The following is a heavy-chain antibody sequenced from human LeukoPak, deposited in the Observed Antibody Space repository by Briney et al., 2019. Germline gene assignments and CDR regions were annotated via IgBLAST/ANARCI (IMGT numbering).Heavy chain of an antibody. CDR2: IRYDGSYN. V-gene: IGHV3-30*02. CDR3: AKAMTTVTPFDY. D-gene: IGHD4-17*01. CDR1: GFIFSSSG. J-gene: IGHJ4*02. Sequence: GGSLRLSCAASGFIFSSSGMHWVRQAPGKGRGWVAFIRYDGSYNYYADSVKGRFTISRDSSKKTLYLQMNSLRVEDTAVYYCAKAMTTVTPFDYWGQGTLVTVSS.